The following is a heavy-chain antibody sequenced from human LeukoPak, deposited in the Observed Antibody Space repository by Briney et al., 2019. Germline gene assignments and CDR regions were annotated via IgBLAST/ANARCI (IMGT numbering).Heavy chain of an antibody. CDR2: IRYDGSNK. CDR1: GFTFSSYG. J-gene: IGHJ4*02. V-gene: IGHV3-30*02. CDR3: AKGFGITGTTSYYFDY. D-gene: IGHD1-7*01. Sequence: AGGSLRLSCAASGFTFSSYGMHWVRQAPGKGLEWVAFIRYDGSNKYYADSVKGRFTISRDNSKNTLYLQMNSLRAEDTAVYYCAKGFGITGTTSYYFDYWGQGTLVTVSS.